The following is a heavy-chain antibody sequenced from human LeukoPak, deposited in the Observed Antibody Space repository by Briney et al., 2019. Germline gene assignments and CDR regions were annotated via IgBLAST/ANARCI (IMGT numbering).Heavy chain of an antibody. CDR2: IYYSGST. CDR3: ARAVPSYGSGSYYDY. V-gene: IGHV4-59*01. J-gene: IGHJ4*02. D-gene: IGHD3-10*01. CDR1: GGSISSYY. Sequence: SETLSLTCTVSGGSISSYYWSWIRRPPGKGLEWIGYIYYSGSTNYNPSLKSRVTISVDTSKNQFSLKLSSVTAADTAVYYCARAVPSYGSGSYYDYWGQGTLVTVSS.